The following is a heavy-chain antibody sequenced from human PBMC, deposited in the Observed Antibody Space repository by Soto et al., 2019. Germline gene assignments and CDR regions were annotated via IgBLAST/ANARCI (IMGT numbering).Heavy chain of an antibody. D-gene: IGHD3-10*01. CDR2: INSDGSST. CDR3: ARVIAWFGEFNWFDP. Sequence: GGSLRLSCAASGFTFSDYCMRWIRQAPEKGLVWVSCINSDGSSTSYADSVKGRFTISRDNAKNTLYLQMNSLRAEDTAVYYCARVIAWFGEFNWFDPWGQGTLVTVS. V-gene: IGHV3-74*01. J-gene: IGHJ5*02. CDR1: GFTFSDYC.